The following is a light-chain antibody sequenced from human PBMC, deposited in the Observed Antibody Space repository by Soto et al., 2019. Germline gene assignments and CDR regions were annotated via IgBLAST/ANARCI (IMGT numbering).Light chain of an antibody. J-gene: IGLJ6*01. CDR3: SSFTGFSTV. V-gene: IGLV2-8*01. CDR2: EVT. CDR1: SSDIGAYNF. Sequence: QSVLTQPPSAPGSPGQSVTISCTGTSSDIGAYNFVSWYQQHPGKAPKLVIYEVTKRPSGVPDRFSGSKFGNTASLTVSGLQTEDEADYYCSSFTGFSTVFGSGTKVTVL.